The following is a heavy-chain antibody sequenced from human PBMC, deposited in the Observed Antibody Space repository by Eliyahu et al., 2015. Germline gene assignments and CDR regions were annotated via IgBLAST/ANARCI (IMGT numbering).Heavy chain of an antibody. J-gene: IGHJ4*02. Sequence: VQLVESGGGLVKPGGSLRLXCXASGFXFSSYSMNWVRQAPGKGLGWVSSISSSSSYIYYADSVKGRFTISRDNAKNSLYLQMNSLRAEDTAVYYCARDRRDGQQPYDYWGQGTLVTVSS. CDR1: GFXFSSYS. V-gene: IGHV3-21*01. CDR2: ISSSSSYI. D-gene: IGHD6-13*01. CDR3: ARDRRDGQQPYDY.